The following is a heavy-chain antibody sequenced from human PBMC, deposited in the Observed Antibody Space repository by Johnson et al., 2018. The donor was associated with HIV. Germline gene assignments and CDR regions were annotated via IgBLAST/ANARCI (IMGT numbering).Heavy chain of an antibody. Sequence: VQLVESGGSVVRPGGSLRLSCAASGFTFDEYDMTWVRQVPGKGLEWVSHINWNGANTGYADSVEGRFTISRDNSKNTLYLQMNSLRAEDTAVYYCAKDFWPVGARGAFDIWGQGTMVTVSS. D-gene: IGHD1-26*01. CDR2: INWNGANT. CDR3: AKDFWPVGARGAFDI. V-gene: IGHV3-20*04. CDR1: GFTFDEYD. J-gene: IGHJ3*02.